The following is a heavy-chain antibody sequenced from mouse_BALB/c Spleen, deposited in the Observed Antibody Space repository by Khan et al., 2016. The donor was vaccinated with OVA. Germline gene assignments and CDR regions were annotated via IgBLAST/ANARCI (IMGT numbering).Heavy chain of an antibody. Sequence: VQLQQSGPELMKPGASVKISCKASGYSFSTYYIHWVTRSHGKTLEWIGSIDPFNGGTTYNQKFKGKATLTVDKSSSTAYMHLTSLTSADSAVYYCSRYVSSSWFAYLGQGTLVTVSA. J-gene: IGHJ3*01. CDR1: GYSFSTYY. D-gene: IGHD2-12*01. CDR2: IDPFNGGT. V-gene: IGHV1S135*01. CDR3: SRYVSSSWFAY.